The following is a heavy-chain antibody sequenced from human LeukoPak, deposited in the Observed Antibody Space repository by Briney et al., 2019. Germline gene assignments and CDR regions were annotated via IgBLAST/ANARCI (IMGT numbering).Heavy chain of an antibody. V-gene: IGHV4-39*01. CDR3: ARHDYDSTGAYWGYYFDY. Sequence: PSETLFLTCSVSGASVTSVTDYWGWFRQSPGGCLEWLGSVIYGGRTYYNPSLKSRVTMSLDTSKNQFSLKMRSVTAADTAVYYCARHDYDSTGAYWGYYFDYWGQRTPVTVSS. D-gene: IGHD3-22*01. CDR1: GASVTSVTDY. CDR2: VIYGGRT. J-gene: IGHJ4*02.